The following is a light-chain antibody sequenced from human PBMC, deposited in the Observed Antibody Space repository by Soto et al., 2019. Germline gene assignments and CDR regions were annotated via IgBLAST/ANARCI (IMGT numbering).Light chain of an antibody. V-gene: IGKV1-39*01. J-gene: IGKJ2*01. CDR1: QSISSY. CDR2: AAS. CDR3: QQSYSIFMYT. Sequence: DIQMTQSPSSLSASVGDRVTITCRASQSISSYLNWYQQKPGKAPKLLIYAASSLQSGVPSRCSGSGSGTDFTLTISSLQPEDFATYYCQQSYSIFMYTFGQGTKLEIK.